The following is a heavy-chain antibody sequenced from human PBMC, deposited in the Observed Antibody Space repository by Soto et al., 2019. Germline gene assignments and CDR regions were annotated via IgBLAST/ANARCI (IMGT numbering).Heavy chain of an antibody. V-gene: IGHV1-2*02. CDR3: ARVWGYCSSTSCSYYYYGMDV. D-gene: IGHD2-2*01. Sequence: ASVKVSCKASGYTFTGYYMHWVRQAPGQGLEWMGWINPNSGGTNYAQKFQGRVTMTRDTSISTAYMELSRLRSDDTAVYYCARVWGYCSSTSCSYYYYGMDVWGQGTTVTASS. CDR2: INPNSGGT. J-gene: IGHJ6*02. CDR1: GYTFTGYY.